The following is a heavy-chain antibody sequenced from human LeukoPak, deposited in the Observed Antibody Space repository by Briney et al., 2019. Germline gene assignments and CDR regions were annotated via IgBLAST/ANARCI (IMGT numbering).Heavy chain of an antibody. Sequence: GGSLRLSCAASGFTFSSYGMHWVRQAPGKGLEWVAVISYDGSNKYYADSVEGRFTISRDNSKNTLYLQMNSLRAEDTAVYYCARMYYYGSGSKTTGYFDYWGQGTLVTVSS. J-gene: IGHJ4*02. D-gene: IGHD3-10*01. V-gene: IGHV3-30*03. CDR3: ARMYYYGSGSKTTGYFDY. CDR1: GFTFSSYG. CDR2: ISYDGSNK.